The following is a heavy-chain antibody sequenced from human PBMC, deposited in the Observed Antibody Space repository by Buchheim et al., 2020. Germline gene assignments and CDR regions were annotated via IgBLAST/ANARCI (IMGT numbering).Heavy chain of an antibody. CDR3: ARDPAGGVTTHFDY. D-gene: IGHD4-11*01. V-gene: IGHV3-33*01. CDR1: GFTFSSYG. Sequence: QVQLVESGGGVVQPGRSLRLSCAASGFTFSSYGMHWVRQAPGKGLEWVAVIWYDGSNKYYADSVKGRFTISRDPSKNTLYRQMNSLRAEDTAVYYCARDPAGGVTTHFDYWGQGTL. J-gene: IGHJ4*02. CDR2: IWYDGSNK.